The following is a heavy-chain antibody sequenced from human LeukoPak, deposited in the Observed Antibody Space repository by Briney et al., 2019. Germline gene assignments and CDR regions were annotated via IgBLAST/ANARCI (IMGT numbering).Heavy chain of an antibody. Sequence: SETLSLTCSVSGGSISSYYWSWIRQPPGKGLEWIGYIYYSGSTHYNPSLKSRVTISVETSKNQFSLKLGSVTAADTAVYYCARWGYYDSSGYSSDAFDIWGQGTMVTVSS. D-gene: IGHD3-22*01. CDR3: ARWGYYDSSGYSSDAFDI. CDR1: GGSISSYY. CDR2: IYYSGST. V-gene: IGHV4-59*01. J-gene: IGHJ3*02.